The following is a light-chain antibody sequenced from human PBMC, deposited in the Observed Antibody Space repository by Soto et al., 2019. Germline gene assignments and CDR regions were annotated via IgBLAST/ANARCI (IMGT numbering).Light chain of an antibody. J-gene: IGLJ2*01. CDR1: SSDVGGYNY. CDR3: SSYAGSNNFV. V-gene: IGLV2-8*01. CDR2: EVS. Sequence: QAVLTQPPSASGSPGQSVTISCTGTSSDVGGYNYVSWYQQHPGKAPKLMIYEVSKRPSGVPDRFSGSKSGNTASLTVSGLQAEDGADYYCSSYAGSNNFVFGGGTKVTVL.